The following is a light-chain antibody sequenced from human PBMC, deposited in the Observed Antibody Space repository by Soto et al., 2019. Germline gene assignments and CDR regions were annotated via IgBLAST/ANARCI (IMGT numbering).Light chain of an antibody. CDR1: QSVSSSY. CDR3: QQYDNSPWT. CDR2: GAS. Sequence: EIVLTQSPGTLSLSPGEGATLSCSASQSVSSSYLAWYQQKPGQAPRLLIYGASSRATGIPDRFSGGGSGTDSTLTISRLEPEDFAVYYCQQYDNSPWTFGQGTKVEIK. V-gene: IGKV3-20*01. J-gene: IGKJ1*01.